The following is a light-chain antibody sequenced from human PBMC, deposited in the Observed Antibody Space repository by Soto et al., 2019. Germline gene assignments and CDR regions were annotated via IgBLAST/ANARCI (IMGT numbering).Light chain of an antibody. CDR2: GAS. CDR3: QQYVSSPWA. CDR1: QSVTNSF. Sequence: EIVMSQSAATLSVSPGERATLSCRASQSVTNSFLAWYQQKPGQAPRLLIYGASRRATGIPDRFTGSGSGTDFTLTISRLEPEDFAVYYCQQYVSSPWAFGQGTKVDI. V-gene: IGKV3-20*01. J-gene: IGKJ1*01.